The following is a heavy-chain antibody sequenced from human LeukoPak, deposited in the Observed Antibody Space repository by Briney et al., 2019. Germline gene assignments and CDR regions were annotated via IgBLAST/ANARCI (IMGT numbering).Heavy chain of an antibody. CDR1: GYTFTSYY. D-gene: IGHD1-26*01. V-gene: IGHV1-46*01. CDR2: INPSGGST. J-gene: IGHJ3*02. Sequence: ASVKVSCKASGYTFTSYYMHWVRQAPGQGLEWMGIINPSGGSTSYAQKFQGRVTMTRDMSTSTAYMELRSLRSEDTAVYYCATEWGIGGSYFAFDIWGQGTMVTVSS. CDR3: ATEWGIGGSYFAFDI.